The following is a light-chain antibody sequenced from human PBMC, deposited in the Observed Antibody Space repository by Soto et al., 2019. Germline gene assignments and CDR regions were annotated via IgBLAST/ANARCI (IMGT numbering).Light chain of an antibody. CDR3: QEYGGSPLYA. Sequence: EIVLTQSPGTLSLSPGERATLSCRASQGVSNTYLAWYQQKPGQAPRLLIFATSSRATGIPDRFSGSGSGTDFTLTISRLEPEDFAVYYCQEYGGSPLYAFGQGTKLEIK. V-gene: IGKV3-20*01. CDR2: ATS. J-gene: IGKJ2*01. CDR1: QGVSNTY.